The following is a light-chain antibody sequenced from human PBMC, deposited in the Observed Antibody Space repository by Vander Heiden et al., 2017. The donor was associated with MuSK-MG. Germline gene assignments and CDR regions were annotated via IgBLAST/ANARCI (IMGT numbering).Light chain of an antibody. CDR3: QQYNNWPPWT. V-gene: IGKV3-15*01. CDR2: GAS. Sequence: EIVMTTSPATLSVSPGERATLSCRASQSVSSNLAWYQQKPGQAPRLLIYGASTRATGIPARFSGSGSGTEFTLTISSLQSEDFAVYYCQQYNNWPPWTFGQGTKVEIK. J-gene: IGKJ1*01. CDR1: QSVSSN.